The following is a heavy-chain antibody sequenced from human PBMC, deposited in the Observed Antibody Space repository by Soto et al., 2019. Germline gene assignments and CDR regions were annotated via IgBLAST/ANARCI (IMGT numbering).Heavy chain of an antibody. J-gene: IGHJ4*02. CDR1: GGTFSSYA. CDR3: ATGIPPTYYFDY. D-gene: IGHD1-1*01. CDR2: IIPIFGTA. V-gene: IGHV1-69*06. Sequence: SVKVSCKASGGTFSSYAISWVRQAPGQGLEWMGGIIPIFGTANYAQKFQGRVTITADKSTSTAYMELSSLRSEDTAVYYCATGIPPTYYFDYWGQGTLVTVSS.